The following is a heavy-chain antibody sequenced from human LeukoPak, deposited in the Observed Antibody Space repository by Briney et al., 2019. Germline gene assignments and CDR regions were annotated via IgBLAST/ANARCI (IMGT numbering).Heavy chain of an antibody. CDR1: GGTFSSYA. CDR3: ARGLAGYPFDY. V-gene: IGHV1-69*04. D-gene: IGHD3-9*01. J-gene: IGHJ4*02. CDR2: IIPILGIA. Sequence: SVKVSCKASGGTFSSYAISWVRQAPGQGLEWMGRIIPILGIANYAQKFQGRVTITADKSTSTAYMELSSLRSEDTAVYYCARGLAGYPFDYWGQGTLVTVSS.